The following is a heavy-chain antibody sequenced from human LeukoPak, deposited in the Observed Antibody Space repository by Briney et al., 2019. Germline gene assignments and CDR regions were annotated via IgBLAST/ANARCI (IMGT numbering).Heavy chain of an antibody. CDR1: GGTFSSYG. CDR3: ARDSSFDWSGYGY. V-gene: IGHV1-18*01. Sequence: ASVKVSCKASGGTFSSYGISWVRQAPGQGLEWMGWISAYNGNTNYAQKLQGRVTMTTDTSTSTAYMELRSLRSDDTTVYYCARDSSFDWSGYGYWGQGTLVTVSS. D-gene: IGHD3-3*01. J-gene: IGHJ4*02. CDR2: ISAYNGNT.